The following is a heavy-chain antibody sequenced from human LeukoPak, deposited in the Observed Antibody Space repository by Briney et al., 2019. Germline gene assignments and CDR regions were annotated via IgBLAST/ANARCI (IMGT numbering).Heavy chain of an antibody. J-gene: IGHJ4*02. V-gene: IGHV3-48*01. CDR2: IGTSSTTI. Sequence: GGSLRLSCAASGFTFSSYTMNWVRQPPGKGLEWVSNIGTSSTTIYYADSVKGRFTISRDNAKNSLYLQMNSLRAEDTAVYYCARDTYCSGGSCYSGDSFDYWGQGTLVTVSS. CDR3: ARDTYCSGGSCYSGDSFDY. CDR1: GFTFSSYT. D-gene: IGHD2-15*01.